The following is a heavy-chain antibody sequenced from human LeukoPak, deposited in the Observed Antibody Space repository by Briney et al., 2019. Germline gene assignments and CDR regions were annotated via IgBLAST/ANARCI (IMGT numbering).Heavy chain of an antibody. CDR1: GFTFSRYG. CDR2: ISGSGGSI. Sequence: QPGGSLRLSCAASGFTFSRYGMSWVRQAPGKGLEWVSAISGSGGSIYYADSVKGRFTISRDNSKNTLYLQMNSLRAEDTAVYYCAKDKEDYDSSLWYFDLWGRGTLVTVSS. D-gene: IGHD3-22*01. CDR3: AKDKEDYDSSLWYFDL. V-gene: IGHV3-23*01. J-gene: IGHJ2*01.